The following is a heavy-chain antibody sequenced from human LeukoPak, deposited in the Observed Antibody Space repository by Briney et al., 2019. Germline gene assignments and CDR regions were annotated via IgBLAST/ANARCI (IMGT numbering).Heavy chain of an antibody. CDR1: GFTLSSYE. J-gene: IGHJ4*02. Sequence: PGGSLRLSCAASGFTLSSYEMNWVRQAPGKGLEWVSYISPSYTTLYADSVKGRFTISRDDAKNSLFLQMNGLRAENTALYYCARDSELTGDRTDYWGQGTLVTVSS. V-gene: IGHV3-48*03. CDR2: ISPSYTT. CDR3: ARDSELTGDRTDY. D-gene: IGHD1-7*01.